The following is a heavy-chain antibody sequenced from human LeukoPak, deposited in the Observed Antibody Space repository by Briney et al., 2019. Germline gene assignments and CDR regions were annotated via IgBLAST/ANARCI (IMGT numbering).Heavy chain of an antibody. J-gene: IGHJ6*03. D-gene: IGHD1-26*01. CDR1: GGSISSYY. Sequence: SETLSLTCTVSGGSISSYYWSWIRQPPGKGLEWIGYIYYSGSTNYNPSLKSRVTISVDTSKNQFSLKLSSVTAADTAVYYCERIGMGDQGYYYYMDVWGKGTTVTVSS. V-gene: IGHV4-59*01. CDR3: ERIGMGDQGYYYYMDV. CDR2: IYYSGST.